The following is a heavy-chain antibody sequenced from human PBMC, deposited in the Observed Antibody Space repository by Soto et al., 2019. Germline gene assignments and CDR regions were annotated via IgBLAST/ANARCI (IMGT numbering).Heavy chain of an antibody. D-gene: IGHD2-8*01. CDR3: ARDRSTYGGGGTGEVKENWFDP. Sequence: SETLSLTCTVSGGSISHYYWSWIRQSPGKGLEWIGYAYYSGSTDYNPSLKSRVTMSVDTSKNQVSLKLNSVTTADTAVYYCARDRSTYGGGGTGEVKENWFDPWGPGTLVT. CDR1: GGSISHYY. J-gene: IGHJ5*02. V-gene: IGHV4-59*01. CDR2: AYYSGST.